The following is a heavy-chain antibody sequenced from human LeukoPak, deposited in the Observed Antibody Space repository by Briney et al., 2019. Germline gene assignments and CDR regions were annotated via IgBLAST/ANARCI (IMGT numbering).Heavy chain of an antibody. CDR3: ARESKEYYFDY. V-gene: IGHV3-30*04. D-gene: IGHD4-11*01. CDR2: ISYDGSNK. Sequence: GGSLRLSCAASGFTFSSYAMHWVRQAPGKGLEWVAVISYDGSNKYYADSVKGRFTISRDNSKNTLYLQMNSLRAEDTAVYYCARESKEYYFDYWGQGTLVTVSS. CDR1: GFTFSSYA. J-gene: IGHJ4*02.